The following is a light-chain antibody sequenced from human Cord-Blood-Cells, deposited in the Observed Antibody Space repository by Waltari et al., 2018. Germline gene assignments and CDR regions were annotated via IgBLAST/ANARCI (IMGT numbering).Light chain of an antibody. J-gene: IGKJ3*01. CDR2: WAS. CDR1: QSVLYSSNNKNY. Sequence: DIVMTQSQDSLAVSLGERATINCKSSQSVLYSSNNKNYLAWYQQKPGQPPKLLIYWASTRESGVPDRFSCSGSGTDFTLTISSLQAEDVAVYYCQQYYSTPPTFGPGTKVDIK. CDR3: QQYYSTPPT. V-gene: IGKV4-1*01.